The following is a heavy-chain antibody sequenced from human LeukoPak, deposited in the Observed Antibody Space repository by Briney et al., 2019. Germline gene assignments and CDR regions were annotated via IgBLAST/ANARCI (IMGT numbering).Heavy chain of an antibody. D-gene: IGHD3-22*01. V-gene: IGHV3-9*01. J-gene: IGHJ4*02. CDR2: ISWNSGSI. CDR3: ARAYYYDSSDLDY. Sequence: SLRLSCAASGFTLDDYAMHWVRQAPGKGLEWVSGISWNSGSIGYADSVKGRFTISRDNAKNSLYLQMNSLRAEDTALYYCARAYYYDSSDLDYWGQGTLVTVSS. CDR1: GFTLDDYA.